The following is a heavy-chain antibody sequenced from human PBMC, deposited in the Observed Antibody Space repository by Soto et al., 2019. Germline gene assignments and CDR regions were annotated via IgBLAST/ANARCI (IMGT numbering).Heavy chain of an antibody. J-gene: IGHJ3*02. V-gene: IGHV4-59*11. CDR3: AREGPLSGDAFDI. Sequence: PSWSMALPCSVSRGSLFRHLWSWIRQPPGKGLEWIGYVSHSGSTTHNPSLKGRVTISLDTSQNQVSLQLRSVTAADTAVYYCAREGPLSGDAFDIWGRGTKVTVS. CDR2: VSHSGST. D-gene: IGHD3-16*01. CDR1: RGSLFRHL.